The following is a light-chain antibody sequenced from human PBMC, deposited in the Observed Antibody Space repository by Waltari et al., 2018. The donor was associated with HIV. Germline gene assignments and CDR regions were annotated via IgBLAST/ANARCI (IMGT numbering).Light chain of an antibody. J-gene: IGLJ3*02. Sequence: QFALTQPASVSGSPGQSITVSCTGTNSDIGYYNYVSWYQQHPGKAPKLIIYEVSNRPSGVSNRFSGSKSGNTVSLTISGLQAEDEADYFCSSLTNSATLSVLFGGGTKLTVL. V-gene: IGLV2-14*01. CDR1: NSDIGYYNY. CDR2: EVS. CDR3: SSLTNSATLSVL.